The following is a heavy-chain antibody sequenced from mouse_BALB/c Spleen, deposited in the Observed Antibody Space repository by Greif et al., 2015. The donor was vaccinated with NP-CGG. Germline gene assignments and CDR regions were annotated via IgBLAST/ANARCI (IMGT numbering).Heavy chain of an antibody. CDR3: ARDYYGSSYWYFDV. J-gene: IGHJ1*01. Sequence: EVQLQESGGGLVQPGGSLRLSCATSGFTFSDFYMEWVRQPPGKRLEWIAASRNKANDYTTEYSASVKGRFIVSRDTSQSILYLQMNALRAEDTAIYYCARDYYGSSYWYFDVWGAETTVTVSS. D-gene: IGHD1-1*01. CDR2: SRNKANDYTT. CDR1: GFTFSDFY. V-gene: IGHV7-1*02.